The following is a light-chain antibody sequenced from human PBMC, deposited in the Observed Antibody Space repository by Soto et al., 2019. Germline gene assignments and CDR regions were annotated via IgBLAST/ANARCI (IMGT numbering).Light chain of an antibody. V-gene: IGKV1-8*01. CDR3: QQYYSYPPVT. CDR2: AAS. J-gene: IGKJ4*01. Sequence: AIRMTQSPSSFSSSTGDRVTITCRARQGISSYLDWYQQKPGKAPKLLIYAASTLQSGVPSRFSGSGSGTDFTLTISCLQSEDFATYYCQQYYSYPPVTFGGGTKVEIK. CDR1: QGISSY.